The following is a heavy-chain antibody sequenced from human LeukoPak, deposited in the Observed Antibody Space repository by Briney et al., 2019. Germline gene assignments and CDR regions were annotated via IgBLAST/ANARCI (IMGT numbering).Heavy chain of an antibody. Sequence: VASVKVSCKASGYTFTGYYMHWVRQAPGQGLEWVGWINPNSGGTNYAQKFQGRVTMTRDTSISTAYMELSRLRSDDTAVYYCARAYYDILTGYYPYYFDYWGQGTLVTVSP. V-gene: IGHV1-2*02. CDR3: ARAYYDILTGYYPYYFDY. CDR1: GYTFTGYY. J-gene: IGHJ4*02. D-gene: IGHD3-9*01. CDR2: INPNSGGT.